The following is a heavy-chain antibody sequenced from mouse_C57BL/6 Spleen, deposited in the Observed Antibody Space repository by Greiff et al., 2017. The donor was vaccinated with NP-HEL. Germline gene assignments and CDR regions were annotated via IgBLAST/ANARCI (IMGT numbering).Heavy chain of an antibody. J-gene: IGHJ4*01. V-gene: IGHV1-50*01. CDR3: ARIPHYYAMDY. CDR1: GYTFTSYW. Sequence: QVQLKQPGAELVKPGASVKLSCKASGYTFTSYWMQWVKQRPGQGLEWIGEIDPSDSYTNYNQKFKGKATLTVDTSSSTAYMQLSSLTSEDSAVYYCARIPHYYAMDYWGQGTSVTVSS. CDR2: IDPSDSYT.